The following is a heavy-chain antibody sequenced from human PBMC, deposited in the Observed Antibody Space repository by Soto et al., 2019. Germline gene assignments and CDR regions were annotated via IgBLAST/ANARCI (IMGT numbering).Heavy chain of an antibody. CDR3: ATQRGPSYGSGTPFDY. CDR2: ISYDGSNK. V-gene: IGHV3-30*03. D-gene: IGHD3-10*01. CDR1: GFTFSSYG. J-gene: IGHJ4*02. Sequence: QVQLVESGGGVVQPGRSLRLSCAASGFTFSSYGMHWVRQAPGKGLEWVAVISYDGSNKYYADSVKGRFTISRDNSKNTLYLQMNSLRAEDTAVYYCATQRGPSYGSGTPFDYWGQGTLVTVSS.